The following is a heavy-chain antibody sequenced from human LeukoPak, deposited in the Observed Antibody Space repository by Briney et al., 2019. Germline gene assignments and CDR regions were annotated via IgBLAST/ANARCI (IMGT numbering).Heavy chain of an antibody. CDR3: AKTSCSTSWYWFDP. J-gene: IGHJ5*02. Sequence: SETLSLTCTVSGGSISANYWSWIRQPPGKGLEWIGYIYYSRSTYYNPSLKSRVTISVDKSKNQFSLKLSSVTAADTAVYYCAKTSCSTSWYWFDPWGHGTLVTVSS. V-gene: IGHV4-59*08. D-gene: IGHD6-13*01. CDR2: IYYSRST. CDR1: GGSISANY.